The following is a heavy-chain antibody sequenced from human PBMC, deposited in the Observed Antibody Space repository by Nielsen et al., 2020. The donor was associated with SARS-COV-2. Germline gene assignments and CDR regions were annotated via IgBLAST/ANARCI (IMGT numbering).Heavy chain of an antibody. V-gene: IGHV2-70*01. CDR3: ARMYSPSSKFDY. D-gene: IGHD1-26*01. CDR2: IDWDDDK. J-gene: IGHJ4*02. CDR1: GFSLSASGMG. Sequence: SGPTLVKPPQTLKLTCTFSGFSLSASGMGVSWIRQPPGKALEWLAVIDWDDDKYYSTSLKTRLTISKDTSKNQVVLRMTNMDPVDTATYYCARMYSPSSKFDYWGQGTLVTVSS.